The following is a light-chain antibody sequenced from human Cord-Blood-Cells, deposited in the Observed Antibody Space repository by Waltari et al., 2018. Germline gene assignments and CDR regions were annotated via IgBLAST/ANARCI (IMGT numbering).Light chain of an antibody. V-gene: IGKV3-20*01. CDR2: GAS. Sequence: EIVLTQSPGTLSLSPGERVTLSCRASQSVSSSYLAWYQQKPGQAPRLLFYGASSRATGIPDRFRGSGSGTDFTLTISRLEPEDFAVYYCQQYGSSPPWTFGQGTKVEIK. J-gene: IGKJ1*01. CDR1: QSVSSSY. CDR3: QQYGSSPPWT.